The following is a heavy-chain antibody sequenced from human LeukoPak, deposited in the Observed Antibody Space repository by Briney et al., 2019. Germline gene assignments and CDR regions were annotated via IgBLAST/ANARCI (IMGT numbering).Heavy chain of an antibody. V-gene: IGHV3-21*01. CDR1: GFTFSSYS. Sequence: GGSLRLSCAASGFTFSSYSMNWVRQAPGKGLEWVSSISSSSSYIYYADSVKGRLTISRDNAKNSLYLQMSSRRAEDTAVYYCARDIVFDPWGQGTLVTVSS. D-gene: IGHD1-26*01. CDR3: ARDIVFDP. CDR2: ISSSSSYI. J-gene: IGHJ5*02.